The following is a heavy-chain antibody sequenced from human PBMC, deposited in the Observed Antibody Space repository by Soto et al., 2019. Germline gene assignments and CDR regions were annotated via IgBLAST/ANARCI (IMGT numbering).Heavy chain of an antibody. CDR2: AYFRSTWYY. J-gene: IGHJ4*02. V-gene: IGHV6-1*01. Sequence: SQTLSLTCAISGDSVSSNSAAWNWIRQSPSRGLEWLGRAYFRSTWYYDYTVSVKSRITINPDTTKNQISLQVYSVAPEDTAVYYCARESAGTYYFDYWGQGTMVTVSS. D-gene: IGHD6-19*01. CDR1: GDSVSSNSAA. CDR3: ARESAGTYYFDY.